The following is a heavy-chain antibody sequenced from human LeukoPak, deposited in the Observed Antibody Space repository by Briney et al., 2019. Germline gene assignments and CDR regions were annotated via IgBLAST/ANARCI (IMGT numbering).Heavy chain of an antibody. Sequence: GGSLRLSCAASGFPFSYYWIHWVRQAPGEGPVWVSRIYSNGSTTSEADFVKGVITTCEDTTKNTLYLQRNSLRAEETAVYYCGRAQWGFGELSYFDCWGQGTLVTVSS. CDR2: IYSNGSTT. D-gene: IGHD3-10*01. V-gene: IGHV3-74*01. J-gene: IGHJ4*02. CDR3: GRAQWGFGELSYFDC. CDR1: GFPFSYYW.